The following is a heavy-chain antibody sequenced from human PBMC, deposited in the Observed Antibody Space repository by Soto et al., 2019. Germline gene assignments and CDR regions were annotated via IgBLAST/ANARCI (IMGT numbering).Heavy chain of an antibody. J-gene: IGHJ4*02. V-gene: IGHV4-4*02. CDR1: GASISSNNW. CDR2: IYHSGST. D-gene: IGHD4-17*01. Sequence: QVQLQESGPGLVKPSGTLSLTCAVSGASISSNNWWSWVRQPPGKGLEWVGEIYHSGSTNYNLSLKSRVTISIDKAKNPFSLKLSSVTAAGTAVYYCARSTVTEDYWGQGTLVTVSS. CDR3: ARSTVTEDY.